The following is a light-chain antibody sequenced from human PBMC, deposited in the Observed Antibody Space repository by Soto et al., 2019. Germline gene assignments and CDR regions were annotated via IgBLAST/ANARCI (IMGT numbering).Light chain of an antibody. CDR3: QKYNSAPLP. V-gene: IGKV1-27*01. CDR2: AAS. CDR1: QAIGVY. Sequence: DIQVTQSPSSLSASLGDRVTITCRATQAIGVYLAWFQQQPGKVPKLLIYAASALQSGVPSRFSGSGSGTDFTLPISSLQPEDIATYYCQKYNSAPLPFGGGTKVEI. J-gene: IGKJ4*01.